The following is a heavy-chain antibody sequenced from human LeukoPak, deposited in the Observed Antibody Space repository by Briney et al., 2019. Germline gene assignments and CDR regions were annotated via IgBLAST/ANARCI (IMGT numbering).Heavy chain of an antibody. Sequence: RGSSVKVSCEASGGTFSSYAISWVRQAPGQGLEWMGRIIPIFGIANYAQKFQGRVTITADKSTSTAYMELSSLRSEDTAVYYCARDRKYYDSSGYYYEAFDIWGQGTMVTVSS. CDR1: GGTFSSYA. V-gene: IGHV1-69*04. J-gene: IGHJ3*02. CDR2: IIPIFGIA. D-gene: IGHD3-22*01. CDR3: ARDRKYYDSSGYYYEAFDI.